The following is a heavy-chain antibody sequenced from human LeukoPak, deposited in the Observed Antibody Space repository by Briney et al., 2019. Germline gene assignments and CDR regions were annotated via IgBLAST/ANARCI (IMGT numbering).Heavy chain of an antibody. J-gene: IGHJ6*02. Sequence: GGSLRLSCAASGFTFSRYSMNWVRQAPGKGLEWVSSISSSSSYIYDADSVKGRFTIARDNAKNSLYLQMNSLRAEDTAVYYCARTQGDQGAAAGGDYYYYYGMDVWGQGTTVTVSS. CDR2: ISSSSSYI. CDR3: ARTQGDQGAAAGGDYYYYYGMDV. CDR1: GFTFSRYS. D-gene: IGHD6-13*01. V-gene: IGHV3-21*01.